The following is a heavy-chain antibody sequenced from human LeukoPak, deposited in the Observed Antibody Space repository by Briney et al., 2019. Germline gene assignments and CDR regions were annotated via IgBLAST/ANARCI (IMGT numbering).Heavy chain of an antibody. CDR2: ISGSGGST. CDR1: GFTFSSYA. J-gene: IGHJ4*02. D-gene: IGHD6-6*01. CDR3: AKDSAPWYSSSSSFDY. V-gene: IGHV3-23*01. Sequence: PGGSLRLSCAASGFTFSSYAMSWVRQAPGKGLEWVSAISGSGGSTYYADSVKGRFTISRDNSKNTLYLQMNSLRAEDTAVYFCAKDSAPWYSSSSSFDYWGQGTLVTVSS.